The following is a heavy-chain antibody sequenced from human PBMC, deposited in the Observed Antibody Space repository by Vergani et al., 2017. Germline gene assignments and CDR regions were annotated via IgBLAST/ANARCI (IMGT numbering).Heavy chain of an antibody. CDR3: ARALKLRYSPFGDYYYYGMDV. CDR1: GGSISSSNW. Sequence: QLQLQESGPGLVKPPGTLSLTCAVSGGSISSSNWWSWVRQPPGKGLEWIGEIYHSGSTNYNPSLKSRVTISVDKSKNQFSLKLSSVTAADTAVYYCARALKLRYSPFGDYYYYGMDVWGQGTTVTVSS. J-gene: IGHJ6*02. CDR2: IYHSGST. D-gene: IGHD3-9*01. V-gene: IGHV4-4*03.